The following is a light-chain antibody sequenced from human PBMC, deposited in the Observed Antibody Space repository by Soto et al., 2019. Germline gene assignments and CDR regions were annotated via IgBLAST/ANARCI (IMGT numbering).Light chain of an antibody. J-gene: IGKJ1*01. CDR2: KAS. Sequence: DIQITQSPSTLSASLGDRVTLTFPASQSISSWLAWYQQKPGKAPKLLIYKASSLESGVPSRFSGSGSGTEFTLTISSLQPDDFATYYCQQYNSYRTFGQGTKVDIK. CDR3: QQYNSYRT. CDR1: QSISSW. V-gene: IGKV1-5*03.